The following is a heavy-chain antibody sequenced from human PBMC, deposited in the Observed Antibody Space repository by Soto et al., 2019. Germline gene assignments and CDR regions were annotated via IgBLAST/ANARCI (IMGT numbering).Heavy chain of an antibody. CDR1: GFTLSSNG. D-gene: IGHD1-7*01. V-gene: IGHV3-30*04. J-gene: IGHJ4*02. CDR3: ARLRNWNYDRQIDY. Sequence: QVQMVESGGGVVQPGRSLRLSCAASGFTLSSNGVHWVRQAPGKGLEWVAVLSDDGEIKYYADSVKGRFTISRDNSKNTLYLQMNSLRPEDTAVYYCARLRNWNYDRQIDYWGQGTLVTVSS. CDR2: LSDDGEIK.